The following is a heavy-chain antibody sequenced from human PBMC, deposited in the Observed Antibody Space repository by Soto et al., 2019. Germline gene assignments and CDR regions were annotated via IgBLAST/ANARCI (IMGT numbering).Heavy chain of an antibody. Sequence: GGSLRLSCTASGFTFSSYGMHWVRQAPGKGLEWVAVVSYVGTEHYYADSVKDRFTISRDNSKNTLYLQMNSLRGEDTAVYYCAKDSSKSWATFDCRGQGT. V-gene: IGHV3-30*18. CDR3: AKDSSKSWATFDC. D-gene: IGHD7-27*01. CDR2: VSYVGTEH. J-gene: IGHJ4*02. CDR1: GFTFSSYG.